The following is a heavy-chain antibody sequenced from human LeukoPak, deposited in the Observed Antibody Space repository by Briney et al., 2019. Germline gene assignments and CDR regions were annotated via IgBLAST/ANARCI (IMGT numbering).Heavy chain of an antibody. Sequence: PGGSLRLSCAASGFTFSSYAMSWARQAPGKGLEWVSAISGSGGSTYYADSVKGRFTISRDNSKNTLYLQMNSLRAEDTAVYYCARSPYDILTGLLDYWGQGALVTVSS. CDR1: GFTFSSYA. CDR3: ARSPYDILTGLLDY. J-gene: IGHJ4*02. V-gene: IGHV3-23*01. CDR2: ISGSGGST. D-gene: IGHD3-9*01.